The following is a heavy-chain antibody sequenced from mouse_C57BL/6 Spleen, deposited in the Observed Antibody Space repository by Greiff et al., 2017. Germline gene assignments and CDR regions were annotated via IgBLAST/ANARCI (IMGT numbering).Heavy chain of an antibody. V-gene: IGHV1-18*01. D-gene: IGHD4-1*01. CDR2: INPNNGGT. CDR1: GYTFTDYN. CDR3: ARTGTSYYAMDY. Sequence: VQLQQSGPELVKPGASVKIPCKASGYTFTDYNMDWVKQSHGKSLEWIGDINPNNGGTIYNQKFKGKATLAVDKSSSTAYMELRSLTSEDTAVDYCARTGTSYYAMDYWGQGTSVTVSS. J-gene: IGHJ4*01.